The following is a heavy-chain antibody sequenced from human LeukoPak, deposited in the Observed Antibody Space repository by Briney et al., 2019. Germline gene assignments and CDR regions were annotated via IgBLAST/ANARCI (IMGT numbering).Heavy chain of an antibody. D-gene: IGHD6-19*01. CDR1: GFTFSSYP. Sequence: GGPLRLSCAASGFTFSSYPMHWLRQAPGRGLEYVSAISTNGGSTYYGNSVRGRFTISRDNSKNTLYLQMCSLTSEDTAVYYCVREPFGWYDYWGQGTLVTVSS. CDR3: VREPFGWYDY. V-gene: IGHV3-64*01. J-gene: IGHJ4*02. CDR2: ISTNGGST.